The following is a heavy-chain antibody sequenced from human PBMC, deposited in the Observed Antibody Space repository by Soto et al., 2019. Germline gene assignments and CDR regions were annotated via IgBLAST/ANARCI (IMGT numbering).Heavy chain of an antibody. CDR3: AKRTGNMRGYYYGMDV. Sequence: GGSLRLSCAASGFTFSSYDMHWVRQGTGQGLEWVSTIGIADNRHYLSSVKGRFTISRDDAENTLYLQMNSLRAEDTAVYYCAKRTGNMRGYYYGMDVWGQGTTVTVSS. V-gene: IGHV3-13*04. CDR1: GFTFSSYD. J-gene: IGHJ6*02. D-gene: IGHD3-10*01. CDR2: IGIADNR.